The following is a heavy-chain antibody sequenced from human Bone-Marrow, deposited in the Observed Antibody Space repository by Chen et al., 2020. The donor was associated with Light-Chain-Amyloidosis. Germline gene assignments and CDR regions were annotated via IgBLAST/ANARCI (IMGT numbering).Heavy chain of an antibody. CDR1: GAPSSTYP. CDR2: IIPVIGTI. J-gene: IGHJ6*03. V-gene: IGHV1-69*05. Sequence: GTGVRKPGPPVKVSCKASGAPSSTYPLNWVRQAPGQGLEWMAEIIPVIGTIRYAPDFQGRVTVTTDESMSTAYMELSSLRSEDTAVYYCATARLQAGTYTYYHSYYMHVWGTGTTVIVSS. CDR3: ATARLQAGTYTYYHSYYMHV. D-gene: IGHD1-26*01.